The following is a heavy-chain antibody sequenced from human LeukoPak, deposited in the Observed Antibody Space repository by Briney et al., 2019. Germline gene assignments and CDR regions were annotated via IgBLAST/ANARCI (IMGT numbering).Heavy chain of an antibody. CDR3: ARDCSSTSCYEGGIDY. CDR1: GGSISSGGYY. Sequence: SETLSLTCTVSGGSISSGGYYWSWIRQHPGKGLVWIGYIYYSGSTYYDPSLKSRVTISVDTSKNQFSLKLSSVTAADTAVYYCARDCSSTSCYEGGIDYWGQGTLVTVSS. CDR2: IYYSGST. J-gene: IGHJ4*02. D-gene: IGHD2-2*01. V-gene: IGHV4-31*03.